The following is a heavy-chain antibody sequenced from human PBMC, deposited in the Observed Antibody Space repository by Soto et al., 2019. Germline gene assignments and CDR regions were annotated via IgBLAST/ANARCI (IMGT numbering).Heavy chain of an antibody. CDR3: AISAAYYYDSSGYYLLDY. CDR1: GYSFTSYW. D-gene: IGHD3-22*01. V-gene: IGHV5-51*01. CDR2: IYPGDSDT. Sequence: RGESLKISCKGSGYSFTSYWIGWVRQMPGKGLEWMGIIYPGDSDTRYSPSFQGQVTISADKSISTAYLQWSSLKASDTAMYYCAISAAYYYDSSGYYLLDYWGQGTLVTVSS. J-gene: IGHJ4*02.